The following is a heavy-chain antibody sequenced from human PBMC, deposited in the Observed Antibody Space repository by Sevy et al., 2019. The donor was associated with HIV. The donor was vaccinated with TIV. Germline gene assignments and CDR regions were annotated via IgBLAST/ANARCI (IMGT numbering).Heavy chain of an antibody. Sequence: GGSLRLSCAASGFTFSSYSMNWVRQAPGMGLEWVSYISSSSSTIYYADSVKGRFTISRDNAKNSLYLQMNSLRDEDTAVYYCARSLLKGGSYYYYYGMDVWGQGTTVTVSS. V-gene: IGHV3-48*02. J-gene: IGHJ6*02. CDR2: ISSSSSTI. CDR3: ARSLLKGGSYYYYYGMDV. D-gene: IGHD1-26*01. CDR1: GFTFSSYS.